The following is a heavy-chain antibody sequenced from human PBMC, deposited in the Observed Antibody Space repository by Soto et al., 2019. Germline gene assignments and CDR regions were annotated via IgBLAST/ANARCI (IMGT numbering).Heavy chain of an antibody. D-gene: IGHD3-3*01. J-gene: IGHJ6*02. CDR2: ISAYNGNT. CDR3: ARDKRLRFLEWLLTRGMDV. Sequence: GASVKVSCKASGYTFTSYGISWERQASGQGLEWMGWISAYNGNTNYAQKLQGRVTMTTDTSTSTAYMELRSLISDDTAVYYCARDKRLRFLEWLLTRGMDVWGQGTTVTVSS. CDR1: GYTFTSYG. V-gene: IGHV1-18*01.